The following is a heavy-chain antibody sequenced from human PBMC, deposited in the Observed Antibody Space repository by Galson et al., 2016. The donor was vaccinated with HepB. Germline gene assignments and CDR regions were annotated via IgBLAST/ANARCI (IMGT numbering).Heavy chain of an antibody. D-gene: IGHD1-26*01. CDR1: GFTFSSYA. CDR3: AKDIGVVGRYYYYGMDV. CDR2: IGSDDVDT. Sequence: SLRLSCAASGFTFSSYAMSWVRQAPGKGLEWVSAIGSDDVDTYYADSVKGRFTISRDNSKSTLYLQMNSLRAEDTAVFYCAKDIGVVGRYYYYGMDVWGQGTTVTVSS. V-gene: IGHV3-23*01. J-gene: IGHJ6*02.